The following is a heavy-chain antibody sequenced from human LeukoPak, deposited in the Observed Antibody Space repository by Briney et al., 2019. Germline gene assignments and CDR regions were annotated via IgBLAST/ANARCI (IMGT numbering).Heavy chain of an antibody. D-gene: IGHD6-25*01. V-gene: IGHV3-23*01. CDR2: ISGSGGST. J-gene: IGHJ4*02. CDR1: GFTFSSYG. CDR3: AREPRIAPGTLDY. Sequence: GGSLRLSCAASGFTFSSYGMSWVRQAPGKGLEWVSAISGSGGSTYYADSVKGRFTISRDNAKNSLYLQMNSLRAEDTAVYYCAREPRIAPGTLDYWGQGTLVTVSS.